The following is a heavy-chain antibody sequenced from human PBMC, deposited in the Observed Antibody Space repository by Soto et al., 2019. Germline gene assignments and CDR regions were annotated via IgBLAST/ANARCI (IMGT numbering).Heavy chain of an antibody. Sequence: ETLSLTCTVSGGSISDDTYYWGWIRQPPGKGLEWIGSMYYSGTSSYNPSLKSRVSMSVDTSKKQLSLRLTSVTAADTAVYYCARLHCDSPNCVPLAPWGRGTLVTVSS. V-gene: IGHV4-39*01. CDR1: GGSISDDTYY. CDR3: ARLHCDSPNCVPLAP. CDR2: MYYSGTS. D-gene: IGHD3-22*01. J-gene: IGHJ5*02.